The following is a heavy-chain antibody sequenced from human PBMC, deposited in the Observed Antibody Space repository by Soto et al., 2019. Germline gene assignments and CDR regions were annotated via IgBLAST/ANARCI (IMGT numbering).Heavy chain of an antibody. Sequence: PGGSLRLSCAASGFTFSSYSMNWVRQAPGKGLEWVSSISSSSSYIYYADSVKGRFTISRDNAKNSLYLQMNSLRAEDTAVYYCASRFGVVTGSDYWSQGTLVTVSS. J-gene: IGHJ4*02. CDR1: GFTFSSYS. V-gene: IGHV3-21*01. CDR2: ISSSSSYI. CDR3: ASRFGVVTGSDY. D-gene: IGHD3-3*01.